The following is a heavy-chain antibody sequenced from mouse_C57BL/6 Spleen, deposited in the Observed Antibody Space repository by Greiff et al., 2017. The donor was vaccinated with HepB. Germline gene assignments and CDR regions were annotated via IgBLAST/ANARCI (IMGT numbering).Heavy chain of an antibody. CDR2: IDPSDSYT. CDR1: GYTFTSYW. CDR3: ARSGVLPYYFDY. Sequence: VQLQQSGAELVKPGASVKLSCKASGYTFTSYWMQWVKQRPGQGLEWIGEIDPSDSYTNYNQKFKGKATLTVETSSSTAYMQLSSLTSEDSAVYYCARSGVLPYYFDYWGQGTTLTVSS. J-gene: IGHJ2*01. D-gene: IGHD2-12*01. V-gene: IGHV1-50*01.